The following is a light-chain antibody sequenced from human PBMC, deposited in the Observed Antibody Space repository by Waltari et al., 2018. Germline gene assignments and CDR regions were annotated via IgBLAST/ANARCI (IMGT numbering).Light chain of an antibody. J-gene: IGLJ1*01. V-gene: IGLV2-14*03. Sequence: QSALTQPASVSGSPGQSITIFCTGTSSDVGGYDYVSWYQQHPGKAPNPMIYDVRTRPSGVSNRLSGSKSGNTASLTISGLQAEDEADYYCGSYTSSSTLVFGTGTKVTVL. CDR3: GSYTSSSTLV. CDR1: SSDVGGYDY. CDR2: DVR.